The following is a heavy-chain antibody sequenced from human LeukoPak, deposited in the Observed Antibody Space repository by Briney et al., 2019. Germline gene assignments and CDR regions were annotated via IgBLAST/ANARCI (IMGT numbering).Heavy chain of an antibody. Sequence: KPWETLSLTCTVSGDSVSNSNSFWGSIRQPPGKGLEWIGTISYTGRSYYNPSLKSRVTISVDTSRNQFSLRLNSVTAADTAVYYCVRHVGFSSGFDLWGQGTLVTVSS. CDR2: ISYTGRS. CDR3: VRHVGFSSGFDL. CDR1: GDSVSNSNSF. D-gene: IGHD6-19*01. J-gene: IGHJ4*02. V-gene: IGHV4-39*01.